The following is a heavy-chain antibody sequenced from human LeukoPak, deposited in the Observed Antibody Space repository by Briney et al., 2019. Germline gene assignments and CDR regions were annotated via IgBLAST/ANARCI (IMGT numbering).Heavy chain of an antibody. CDR2: ISYDGSNK. CDR3: ARDGEMATIWDYFDY. D-gene: IGHD5-24*01. Sequence: GGSLRLSCAASGFTFSSYGMHWVRQAPGKGLEWVAVISYDGSNKYYADSVKGRFTISRDNSKNTLYLQMNSLRAEDTAVYYCARDGEMATIWDYFDYWGQGTLVTVSS. CDR1: GFTFSSYG. V-gene: IGHV3-30*03. J-gene: IGHJ4*02.